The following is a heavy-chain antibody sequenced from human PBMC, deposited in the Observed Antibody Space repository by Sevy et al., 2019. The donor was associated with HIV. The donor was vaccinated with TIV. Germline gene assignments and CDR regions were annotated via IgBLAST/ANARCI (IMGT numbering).Heavy chain of an antibody. V-gene: IGHV1-2*02. J-gene: IGHJ6*02. CDR1: ESTFTAYY. CDR2: INPNSDDT. CDR3: ARDRVFFGGGGGLDV. D-gene: IGHD3-16*01. Sequence: ASVKVSCKASESTFTAYYIHWLRQAPGQGLEWMGWINPNSDDTNYAQKFQGRVSMAADTSISTAYMDLSRRRFDDTAVSCCARDRVFFGGGGGLDVWGQGTTVTVSS.